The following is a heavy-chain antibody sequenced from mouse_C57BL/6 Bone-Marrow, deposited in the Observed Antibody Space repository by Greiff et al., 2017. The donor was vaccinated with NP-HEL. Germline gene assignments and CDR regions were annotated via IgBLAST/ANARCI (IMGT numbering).Heavy chain of an antibody. CDR2: IYPGGGYT. V-gene: IGHV1-63*01. J-gene: IGHJ4*01. CDR3: ARSPYMLPCAMDY. D-gene: IGHD2-10*01. CDR1: GYTFTNYW. Sequence: QVQLQQSGAELVRPGTSVKMSCKASGYTFTNYWIGWAKQRPGHGLEWIGDIYPGGGYTNYNEKFKGKATLTADKSSSTAYMQFSSLTSEDSAIYYCARSPYMLPCAMDYWGQGTSVTVSS.